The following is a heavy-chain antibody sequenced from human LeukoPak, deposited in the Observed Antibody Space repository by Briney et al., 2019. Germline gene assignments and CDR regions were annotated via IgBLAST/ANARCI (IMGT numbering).Heavy chain of an antibody. CDR2: FDPEDGET. V-gene: IGHV1-24*01. J-gene: IGHJ4*02. Sequence: ASVKVSCKVSGYTLTELSMHWVRQAPGKGLEWMGGFDPEDGETIYAQKFQGRVTMTEDTSTDTAYMELSSLRAEDTAVYFCARRASTERGHSYGLDYWGQGALVTVSS. CDR1: GYTLTELS. D-gene: IGHD5-18*01. CDR3: ARRASTERGHSYGLDY.